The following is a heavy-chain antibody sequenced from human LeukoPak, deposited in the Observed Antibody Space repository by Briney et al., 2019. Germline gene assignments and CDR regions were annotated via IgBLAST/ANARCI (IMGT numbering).Heavy chain of an antibody. CDR2: IYYSGNT. D-gene: IGHD3-22*01. J-gene: IGHJ4*02. Sequence: PSETLSLTCSVSGGSISSSNYYWGWIRQPPGKGLEWIGSIYYSGNTYYNPSLKSRVTISVDTSKNQFSLKLSSVTAADTAVYYCARILKYYYDSSGYFDYWGQGTLVTVSS. V-gene: IGHV4-39*07. CDR3: ARILKYYYDSSGYFDY. CDR1: GGSISSSNYY.